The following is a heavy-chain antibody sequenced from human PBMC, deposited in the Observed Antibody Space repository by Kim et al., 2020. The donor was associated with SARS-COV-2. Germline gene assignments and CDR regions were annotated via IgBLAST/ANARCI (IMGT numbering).Heavy chain of an antibody. Sequence: RVTISVDTSKNQFSLKLSSVTAADTAVYYCARTPYCSGGSCYPGYNWFDPWGQGTLVTVSS. D-gene: IGHD2-15*01. J-gene: IGHJ5*02. CDR3: ARTPYCSGGSCYPGYNWFDP. V-gene: IGHV4-34*01.